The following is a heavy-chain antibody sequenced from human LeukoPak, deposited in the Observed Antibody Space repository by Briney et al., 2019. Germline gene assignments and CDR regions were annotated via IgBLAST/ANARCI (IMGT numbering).Heavy chain of an antibody. CDR3: TKGGQDCSPTTCYYD. D-gene: IGHD2-2*01. Sequence: QPGGSLRLSCAASGFTFSTYGMSWVRQAPGKGLEWVSAISGSGATYYADSVKGRFTISRDNSKNTAYLQMSSLRDEDTALYYCTKGGQDCSPTTCYYDWGQGTLVTVSS. V-gene: IGHV3-23*01. J-gene: IGHJ4*02. CDR2: ISGSGAT. CDR1: GFTFSTYG.